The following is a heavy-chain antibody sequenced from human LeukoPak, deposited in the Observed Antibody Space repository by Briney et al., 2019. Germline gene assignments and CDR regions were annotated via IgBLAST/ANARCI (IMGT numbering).Heavy chain of an antibody. CDR2: IAYDGSNK. Sequence: GGSLRLSCAASGFTLSSYAMHWVRQAPGKGLEWVAVIAYDGSNKYSADSLKGQGRFTISRDNSKNTLFLEMNSLRPEDTAVYYCAKYAAAGAYDRHSEIDSWGQGTLVTVSS. V-gene: IGHV3-30*04. CDR1: GFTLSSYA. D-gene: IGHD3-22*01. J-gene: IGHJ4*02. CDR3: AKYAAAGAYDRHSEIDS.